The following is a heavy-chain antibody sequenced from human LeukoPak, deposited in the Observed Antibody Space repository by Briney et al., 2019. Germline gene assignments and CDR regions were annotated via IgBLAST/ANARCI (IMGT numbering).Heavy chain of an antibody. Sequence: PSQTLSLTCTVSGGSISSGGYYWSWIRQHPGKGLEWIGHIAESGSTYYSPSLKSRVTISVDTSKNQFSLKLSSVTAADTAVYYCARGPVGPIVVVPAAKWFDPWGQGTLVTVSS. D-gene: IGHD2-2*01. CDR2: IAESGST. CDR1: GGSISSGGYY. V-gene: IGHV4-31*03. J-gene: IGHJ5*02. CDR3: ARGPVGPIVVVPAAKWFDP.